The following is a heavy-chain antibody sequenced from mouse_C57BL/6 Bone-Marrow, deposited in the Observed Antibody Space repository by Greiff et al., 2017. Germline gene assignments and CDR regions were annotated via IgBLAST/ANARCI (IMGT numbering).Heavy chain of an antibody. CDR1: GYTFTDYE. CDR3: TKGAYYGSTYYAMDY. V-gene: IGHV1-15*01. CDR2: IDPETGGT. D-gene: IGHD1-1*01. J-gene: IGHJ4*01. Sequence: QVQLQQSGAELVRPGASVTLSCKASGYTFTDYEMHWVKQTPVHGLEWIGAIDPETGGTAYNQKFKGKAILTADKSSSTAYMELRSLTSEVSAVYYCTKGAYYGSTYYAMDYWGQGTSVTVSS.